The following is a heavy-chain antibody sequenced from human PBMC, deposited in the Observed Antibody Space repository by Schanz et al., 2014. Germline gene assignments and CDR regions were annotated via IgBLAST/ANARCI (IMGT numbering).Heavy chain of an antibody. CDR3: ARARYGLDV. V-gene: IGHV7-4-1*02. J-gene: IGHJ6*02. CDR1: GYTFTNQA. CDR2: INPNTGHP. Sequence: QVQLVQSGSELKKPGASVTVSCKASGYTFTNQAMNWLRQAPGQGLEWMGWINPNTGHPTYAQGFTGRFVFSLNTSVSTAYLQISSLTAADTAVYFCARARYGLDVWGQGTTVTVSS.